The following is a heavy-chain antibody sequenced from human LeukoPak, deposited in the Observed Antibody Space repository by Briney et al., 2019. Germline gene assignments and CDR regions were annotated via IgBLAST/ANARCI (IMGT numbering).Heavy chain of an antibody. V-gene: IGHV3-66*01. D-gene: IGHD3-10*02. CDR2: IYSGGST. CDR1: GFTVSSNY. CDR3: ALFGELVALLRF. Sequence: GGSLRLSCAASGFTVSSNYMSWVRQAPGKGLEWVSVIYSGGSTYYADSVKGRFTISRDNSKNTLYLQMNSLRAEDTAVYYCALFGELVALLRFWGQGTLVTVSS. J-gene: IGHJ4*02.